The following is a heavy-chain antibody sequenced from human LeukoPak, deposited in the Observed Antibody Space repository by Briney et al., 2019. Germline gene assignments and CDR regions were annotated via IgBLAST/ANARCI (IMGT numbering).Heavy chain of an antibody. CDR3: ARRGRVVSGSYDWFDP. D-gene: IGHD2-21*01. CDR2: IYTSGST. J-gene: IGHJ5*02. CDR1: GGSISSYY. Sequence: SETLSLTCTVSGGSISSYYWSWIRQPAGKGLEWIGRIYTSGSTNYNPSLKSRVTMSVDTSKNQFSLKLSSVTAADTAVYCCARRGRVVSGSYDWFDPWGQGTLVTVSS. V-gene: IGHV4-4*07.